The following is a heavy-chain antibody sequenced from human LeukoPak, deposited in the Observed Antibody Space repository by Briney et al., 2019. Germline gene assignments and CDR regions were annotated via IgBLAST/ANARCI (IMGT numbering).Heavy chain of an antibody. V-gene: IGHV3-23*01. CDR3: VKATIVVVVAGEYYFDY. D-gene: IGHD2-15*01. Sequence: QTGGSLRLSCAASGFTFSSYAMSWVRQAPGKGLEWVSAISGSGGSTYYADSVEGRFTISRDNSKNTLYLQMNSLRAEDTAVYYCVKATIVVVVAGEYYFDYWGQGTLVTVSS. CDR2: ISGSGGST. CDR1: GFTFSSYA. J-gene: IGHJ4*02.